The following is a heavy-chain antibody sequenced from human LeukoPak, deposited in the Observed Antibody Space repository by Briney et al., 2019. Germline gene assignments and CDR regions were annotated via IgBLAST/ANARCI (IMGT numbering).Heavy chain of an antibody. CDR3: ARARGVVRGGDAFDI. CDR1: GYTFTSYG. V-gene: IGHV1-18*01. J-gene: IGHJ3*02. Sequence: ASVKVSCKASGYTFTSYGISWVRQAPGQGLEWMGWISAYNGNTNYAQKLQGRVTMTTDTSTSTAYMELRSLRSDDTAVYYRARARGVVRGGDAFDIWGQGTMVTVSS. CDR2: ISAYNGNT. D-gene: IGHD3-10*01.